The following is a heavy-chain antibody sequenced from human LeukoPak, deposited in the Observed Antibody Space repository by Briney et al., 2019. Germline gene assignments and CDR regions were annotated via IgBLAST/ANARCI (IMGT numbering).Heavy chain of an antibody. J-gene: IGHJ4*02. D-gene: IGHD2-2*01. Sequence: SVKVSCKASGGTFSSYAISWVRQAPGQGLEWMGGIIPIFGTANYAQKFQGRVTITADESTSTAYMELSSLRSGDTAVYYCARTLGYCSSTSCYWDYWGQGTLVTVSS. V-gene: IGHV1-69*13. CDR1: GGTFSSYA. CDR3: ARTLGYCSSTSCYWDY. CDR2: IIPIFGTA.